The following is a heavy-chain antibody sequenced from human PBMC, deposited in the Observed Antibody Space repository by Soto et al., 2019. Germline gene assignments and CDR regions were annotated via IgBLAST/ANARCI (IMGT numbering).Heavy chain of an antibody. V-gene: IGHV3-30*18. CDR1: GFTFSSYG. D-gene: IGHD3-22*01. Sequence: GGSLRLSCAASGFTFSSYGMHWVRQAPGKGLEWVAVISYDGSNKYYADSVKGRFTISRGNSKNTLYLQMNSLRAEDTAVYYCAKDLYYYDSSGYYYPGYWGQGTLVTVSS. J-gene: IGHJ4*02. CDR3: AKDLYYYDSSGYYYPGY. CDR2: ISYDGSNK.